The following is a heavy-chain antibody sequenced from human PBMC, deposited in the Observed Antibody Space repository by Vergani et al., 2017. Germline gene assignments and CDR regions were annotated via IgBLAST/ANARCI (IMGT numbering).Heavy chain of an antibody. Sequence: VQLVQSGGGLVQPGGSLRLSCAASGFTFSSYDMHWVRQATGKGLEWVSAIGTAGDTYYPGSVKGRFTISRDNSKNTLYLQMNSLRAEDTAVYYCARGCGGDCYGNGFDYWGQGTLVTVSS. CDR2: IGTAGDT. V-gene: IGHV3-13*01. J-gene: IGHJ4*02. CDR1: GFTFSSYD. D-gene: IGHD2-21*01. CDR3: ARGCGGDCYGNGFDY.